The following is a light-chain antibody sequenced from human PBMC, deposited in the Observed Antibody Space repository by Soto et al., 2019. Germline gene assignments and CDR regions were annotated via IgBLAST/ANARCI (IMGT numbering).Light chain of an antibody. Sequence: QSALTQPPSASGSPGQSVTSSCTGTSRDVGHYNDVSWYQQHPGKAPKLIIYEVTKRPSGVPDRFSGSKSGYTASLTVSGLQAEDEADYYCSSYAGSNNFPYVFGTGTKLTVL. CDR1: SRDVGHYND. V-gene: IGLV2-8*01. J-gene: IGLJ1*01. CDR3: SSYAGSNNFPYV. CDR2: EVT.